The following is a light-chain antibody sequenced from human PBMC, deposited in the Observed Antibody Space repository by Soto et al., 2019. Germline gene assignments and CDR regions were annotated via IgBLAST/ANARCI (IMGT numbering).Light chain of an antibody. Sequence: EIVLTQSPGTLSLSPGERATLSYRASQSVTSSYLAWYQQKPGQAPRLLIYGASSRATGIPDRFSGSGSGTDFTLTISRLDPEDFAVYYCQQYGSSPRTFGQGTKVDIK. CDR1: QSVTSSY. J-gene: IGKJ1*01. CDR3: QQYGSSPRT. V-gene: IGKV3-20*01. CDR2: GAS.